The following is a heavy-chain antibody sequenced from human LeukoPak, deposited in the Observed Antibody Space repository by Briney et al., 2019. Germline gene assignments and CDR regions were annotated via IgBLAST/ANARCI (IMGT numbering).Heavy chain of an antibody. Sequence: PSETLSLTCTVSGDSMNSGTYYWTWIRQHPGKGLEWIGYIYSSGSTYYNPSLKSRVTISVDTSKNQFSLKLSSVTAADTAVYYCARDKQYYDSSGYFVREYFQHWGQGTLVTVSS. CDR1: GDSMNSGTYY. D-gene: IGHD3-22*01. CDR3: ARDKQYYDSSGYFVREYFQH. V-gene: IGHV4-30-4*08. J-gene: IGHJ1*01. CDR2: IYSSGST.